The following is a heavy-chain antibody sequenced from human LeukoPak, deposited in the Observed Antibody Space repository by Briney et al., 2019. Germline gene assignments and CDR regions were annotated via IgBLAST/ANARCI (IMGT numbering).Heavy chain of an antibody. CDR1: GFTFSSYS. V-gene: IGHV3-48*04. J-gene: IGHJ6*03. D-gene: IGHD5-12*01. CDR3: ARDEYSGLYYYMDV. CDR2: ISSSSSTI. Sequence: GGSLRLSCAASGFTFSSYSMNWVRQAPGKGLEWVSYISSSSSTIYYADSVKGRFTISRDNAKKSLHLQMNSLRAEDTAVYYCARDEYSGLYYYMDVWGKGTTVTVSS.